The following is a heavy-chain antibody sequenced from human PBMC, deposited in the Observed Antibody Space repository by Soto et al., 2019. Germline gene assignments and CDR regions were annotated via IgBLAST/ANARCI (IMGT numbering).Heavy chain of an antibody. J-gene: IGHJ3*02. CDR2: IKSKTDGGTT. D-gene: IGHD3-22*01. CDR1: GFTFSNAW. CDR3: ARPRQRSSGYYQIYDAFDI. Sequence: GGSLRLSCAASGFTFSNAWMSWVRQAPGKGLEWVGRIKSKTDGGTTDYAAPVKGRFTISRDDSKNTLYLQMNSLKTEDTAVYYCARPRQRSSGYYQIYDAFDIWGQGTMVTVSS. V-gene: IGHV3-15*01.